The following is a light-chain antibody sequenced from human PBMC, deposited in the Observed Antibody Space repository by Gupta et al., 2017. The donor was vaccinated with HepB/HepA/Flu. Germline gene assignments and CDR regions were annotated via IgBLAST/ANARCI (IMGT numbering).Light chain of an antibody. CDR3: CSYAGSSTFVV. V-gene: IGLV2-23*02. CDR2: EVS. CDR1: SSDVGSYNL. Sequence: QSALTQPASASGSPGQSITISCTGTSSDVGSYNLVSWYQQHPGKAPNLMIYEVSKRPSGVSNRFSGPKSGNTASLTISGLEAEDEADYYCCSYAGSSTFVVFGGGTKLTVL. J-gene: IGLJ2*01.